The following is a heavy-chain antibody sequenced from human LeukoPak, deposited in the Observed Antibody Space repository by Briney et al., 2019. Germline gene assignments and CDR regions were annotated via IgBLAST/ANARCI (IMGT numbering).Heavy chain of an antibody. CDR1: GFTFDDYA. J-gene: IGHJ4*02. D-gene: IGHD3-10*01. CDR2: ISWNSGSI. CDR3: AKSLWFGESKYYFDY. Sequence: GGSLRLSCAASGFTFDDYAMHWVRQAPGKGLEWVSGISWNSGSIGYADSVKGRFTISRDNAKNSLYLQMNSLRAEDTALYYCAKSLWFGESKYYFDYWGQGTLVTVSS. V-gene: IGHV3-9*01.